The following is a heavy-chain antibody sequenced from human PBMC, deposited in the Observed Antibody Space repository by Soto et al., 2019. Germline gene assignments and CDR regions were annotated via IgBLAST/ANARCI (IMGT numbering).Heavy chain of an antibody. J-gene: IGHJ4*02. CDR1: GYTFTSYD. CDR3: ARGLSRASGYYFVYYFDY. V-gene: IGHV1-8*01. Sequence: ASVKVSCKASGYTFTSYDINWVRQATGQGLEWMGWMNPNSGNTGYAQKFQGRVTMTRNTSISTAYMELSSLRSEDTAVYYCARGLSRASGYYFVYYFDYWGQGTLVTVSS. CDR2: MNPNSGNT. D-gene: IGHD3-22*01.